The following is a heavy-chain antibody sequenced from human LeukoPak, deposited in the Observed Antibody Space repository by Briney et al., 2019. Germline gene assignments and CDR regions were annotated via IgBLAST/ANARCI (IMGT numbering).Heavy chain of an antibody. CDR1: GFTFSSYW. Sequence: GGSLRLSCAASGFTFSSYWMHWVRQAPGKGLVWVSRINSDGSSTSYADSVKGRFTISRDNAKNTLYLQMNSLRAEDTAVYYCARLYYDFWSGYSYYFDYWGQGTLVTVSS. D-gene: IGHD3-3*01. CDR3: ARLYYDFWSGYSYYFDY. J-gene: IGHJ4*02. V-gene: IGHV3-74*01. CDR2: INSDGSST.